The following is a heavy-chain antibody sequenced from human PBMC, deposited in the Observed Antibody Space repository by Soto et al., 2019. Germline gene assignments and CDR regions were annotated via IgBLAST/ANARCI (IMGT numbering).Heavy chain of an antibody. Sequence: EVQLMESGGGLVQPGGSLRLSCASSGFTLSMSAVNWVRQAPGKGLEWVSYISDSGTRTSYGDSVKGRFTISTDRSKNAVSLQMDSQRAEDTAVYYCAKDRCVIVKACDAFDVWGQGTKVNVSS. CDR1: GFTLSMSA. J-gene: IGHJ3*01. V-gene: IGHV3-23*01. CDR2: ISDSGTRT. CDR3: AKDRCVIVKACDAFDV. D-gene: IGHD3-16*02.